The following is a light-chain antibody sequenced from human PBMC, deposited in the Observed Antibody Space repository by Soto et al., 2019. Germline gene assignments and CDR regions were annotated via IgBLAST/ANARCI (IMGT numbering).Light chain of an antibody. Sequence: VWTQYPATLDLSPGQRATLSFSVTQSGCRYLAWYQQKRGQAPSLLIDAASNRAAGIPARVSGSGSVTDFTLTISSLEPEDFAVYYCRHHSNWPRLSFGAGTKVDIK. V-gene: IGKV3-11*01. J-gene: IGKJ3*01. CDR2: AAS. CDR3: RHHSNWPRLS. CDR1: QSGCRY.